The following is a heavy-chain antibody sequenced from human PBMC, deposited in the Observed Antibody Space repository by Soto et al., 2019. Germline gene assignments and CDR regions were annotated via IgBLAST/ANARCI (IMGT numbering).Heavy chain of an antibody. CDR1: GYTFTSYG. Sequence: GASVKVSCKASGYTFTSYGISWVRQAPGQGLEWMGWISAYNGNTNYAQKLQGRDTMTTDTSTSTAYMELRSLRSDDTSVYYCARGNYYDSSGSIDYWGQGTLVTVSS. J-gene: IGHJ4*02. CDR2: ISAYNGNT. CDR3: ARGNYYDSSGSIDY. V-gene: IGHV1-18*01. D-gene: IGHD3-22*01.